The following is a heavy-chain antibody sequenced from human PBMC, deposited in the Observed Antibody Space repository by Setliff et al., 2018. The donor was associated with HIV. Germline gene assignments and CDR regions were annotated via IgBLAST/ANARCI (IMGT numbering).Heavy chain of an antibody. D-gene: IGHD3-22*01. V-gene: IGHV3-21*01. CDR2: ISSSSSYT. CDR1: GFTFSSYS. J-gene: IGHJ3*02. CDR3: ARDLRLAYYYDSSGYSRGAFDI. Sequence: PGGSLRLSCAASGFTFSSYSMNWVRQAPGKGLEWVSYISSSSSYTHYADSVKGRFTISRDNVKNSLYLQMNSLRAEDTAVYYGARDLRLAYYYDSSGYSRGAFDIWGQGTMVTVSS.